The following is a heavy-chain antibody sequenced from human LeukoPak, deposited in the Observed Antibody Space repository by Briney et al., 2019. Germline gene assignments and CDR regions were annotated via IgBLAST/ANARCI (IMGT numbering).Heavy chain of an antibody. Sequence: SETLSLTCAVSGGSLSGYYWTWIRQPPGKGLEWIGEINHSGSTNYNPSLKSRVTISVDTSKNQFSLKLSSVTAADTAVYYCARGRSLYDSSGYYHDAFDIWGQGTMVTVSS. CDR2: INHSGST. CDR3: ARGRSLYDSSGYYHDAFDI. D-gene: IGHD3-22*01. CDR1: GGSLSGYY. V-gene: IGHV4-34*01. J-gene: IGHJ3*02.